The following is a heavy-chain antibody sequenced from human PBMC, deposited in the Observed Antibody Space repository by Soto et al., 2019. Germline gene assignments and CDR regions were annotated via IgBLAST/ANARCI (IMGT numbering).Heavy chain of an antibody. CDR2: ISAGGGST. V-gene: IGHV3-23*01. Sequence: GGSLRLSCAASGFTFNNYAMSWVRQAPGKGLEWVSAISAGGGSTYYADSVKGRFTISRDNSKNTLYLQMNSLRAEDTAVYYCAKVGGGYSSPALRYFDYWGQGTLVTVSS. CDR1: GFTFNNYA. D-gene: IGHD5-18*01. J-gene: IGHJ4*02. CDR3: AKVGGGYSSPALRYFDY.